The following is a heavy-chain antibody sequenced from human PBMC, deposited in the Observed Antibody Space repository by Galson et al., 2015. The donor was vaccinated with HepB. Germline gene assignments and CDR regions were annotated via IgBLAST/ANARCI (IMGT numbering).Heavy chain of an antibody. Sequence: LSLTCTVSGGSISSYYWSWIRQPPGKGLEWIGYIYYSGSTNYNPSLKSRVTISVDTSKNQFSLKLSSVTAADTAVYYCARAAAGTVYYYYMDVWGKGTTVTVSS. J-gene: IGHJ6*03. CDR1: GGSISSYY. V-gene: IGHV4-59*01. D-gene: IGHD6-13*01. CDR2: IYYSGST. CDR3: ARAAAGTVYYYYMDV.